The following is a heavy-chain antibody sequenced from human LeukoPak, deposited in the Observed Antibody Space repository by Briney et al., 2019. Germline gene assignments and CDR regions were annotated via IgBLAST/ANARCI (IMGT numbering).Heavy chain of an antibody. CDR3: AKDRAVANWYFDL. J-gene: IGHJ2*01. Sequence: PGGSLRLSCAASGFTFSSYWMSWVRQAPGKGLEWVSAISGSGGSTYYADSVKGRFTISRDNSKNTLYLQMNSLRAEDTAVYYCAKDRAVANWYFDLWGRGTLVTVSS. CDR1: GFTFSSYW. V-gene: IGHV3-23*01. D-gene: IGHD6-19*01. CDR2: ISGSGGST.